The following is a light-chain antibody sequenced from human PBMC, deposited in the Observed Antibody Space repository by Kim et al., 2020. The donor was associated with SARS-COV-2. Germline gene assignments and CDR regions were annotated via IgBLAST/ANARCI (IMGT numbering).Light chain of an antibody. CDR3: ASWDDGLSGPV. V-gene: IGLV1-44*01. CDR1: RSDIGSNT. J-gene: IGLJ2*01. Sequence: GQRVTYSCSGGRSDIGSNTVNWYQQLPETSPRLLIYSNDKRPSGVPGRFSGSRSGTSASLAISGLQSDDEADYFCASWDDGLSGPVFGGGTQLTVL. CDR2: SND.